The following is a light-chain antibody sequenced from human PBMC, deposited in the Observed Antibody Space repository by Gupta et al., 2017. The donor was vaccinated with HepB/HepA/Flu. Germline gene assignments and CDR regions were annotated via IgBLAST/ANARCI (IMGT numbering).Light chain of an antibody. Sequence: QSVLTQPPSVSAAPGQMVTISCSGSSSNIGNNYVSWYRHHPGTAPKLLIYDNNKRPSGIPDRFSGSKSGTSATLGITGLQTGDEADYYCGTWDSSLSAVVFGGGTKLTVL. CDR2: DNN. CDR3: GTWDSSLSAVV. J-gene: IGLJ2*01. CDR1: SSNIGNNY. V-gene: IGLV1-51*01.